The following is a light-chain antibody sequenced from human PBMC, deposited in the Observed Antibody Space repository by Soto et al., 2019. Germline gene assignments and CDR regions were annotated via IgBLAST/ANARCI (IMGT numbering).Light chain of an antibody. CDR1: QSVSSS. CDR3: QQYGSSGT. Sequence: EIVLTQSPAILSLSPGERATLSCRASQSVSSSLAWYQQKPGQAPRLLIYDTFNRATDIPPRFSGSGSGTDFTLTISRLEPEDFAVYYCQQYGSSGTFGQGTKVDIK. J-gene: IGKJ1*01. V-gene: IGKV3-11*01. CDR2: DTF.